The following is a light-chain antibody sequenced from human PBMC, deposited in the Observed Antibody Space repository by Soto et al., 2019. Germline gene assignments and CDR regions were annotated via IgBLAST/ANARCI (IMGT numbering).Light chain of an antibody. V-gene: IGKV1-27*01. CDR1: QDIANY. J-gene: IGKJ4*01. CDR3: QRYDDAPLT. Sequence: DIQMTQSPSSLSESVGERVTMTCRASQDIANYLVWYQQQPGKVPKLLIYAASTLHSGVPSRFSGSGSGTDFTLTISSLQPEDVGTYYCQRYDDAPLTFGGGTKVDIK. CDR2: AAS.